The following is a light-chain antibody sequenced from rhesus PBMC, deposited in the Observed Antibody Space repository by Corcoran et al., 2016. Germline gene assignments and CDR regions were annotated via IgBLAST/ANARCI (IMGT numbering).Light chain of an antibody. V-gene: IGKV1S11*01. CDR1: QGMSNK. Sequence: DIQMTQSPSPLPASEGDTVTITCRASQGMSNKLAWYQQKPGKVPKRLIYSTARLQSGVPSSLSGSGSGTDFTLTISSLQPEAFASYFFQHDSGTPLAFGGGTKVEIK. J-gene: IGKJ4*01. CDR3: QHDSGTPLA. CDR2: STA.